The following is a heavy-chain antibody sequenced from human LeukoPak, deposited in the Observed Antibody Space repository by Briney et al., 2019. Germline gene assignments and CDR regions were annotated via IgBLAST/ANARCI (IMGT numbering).Heavy chain of an antibody. V-gene: IGHV3-66*01. D-gene: IGHD6-6*01. CDR1: GFTVSSNS. Sequence: GGSLRLSCAASGFTVSSNSMSWVRQAPGKGLEWVSVIYSGGTTYYADSVKGRFTISKDNSKNTLYLQMNSLRAEDTAVYYCARDLQIAARQGSYFDYWGQGTLVTVSP. CDR3: ARDLQIAARQGSYFDY. J-gene: IGHJ4*02. CDR2: IYSGGTT.